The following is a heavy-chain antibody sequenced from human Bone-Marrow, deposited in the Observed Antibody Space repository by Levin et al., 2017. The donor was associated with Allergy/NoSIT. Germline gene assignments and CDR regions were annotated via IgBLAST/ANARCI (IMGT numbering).Heavy chain of an antibody. J-gene: IGHJ4*02. CDR2: TRNKANIYTT. Sequence: PSETLSLTCAASGFSFNDHSMNWVRQAPGKGLEWVGRTRNKANIYTTEYAASVKGRFTISRDDSRSSLFLQMNSLQTEDTAVYYCAREGDSSAYYIDFDYWGQGTLVNVSS. D-gene: IGHD6-19*01. CDR3: AREGDSSAYYIDFDY. CDR1: GFSFNDHS. V-gene: IGHV3-72*01.